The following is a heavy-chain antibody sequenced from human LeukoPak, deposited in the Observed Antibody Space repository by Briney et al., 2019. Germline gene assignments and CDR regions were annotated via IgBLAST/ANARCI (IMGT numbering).Heavy chain of an antibody. D-gene: IGHD3-22*01. Sequence: SQTLSLTCDISRDSVSNNIATCILVRQSPSRGLEWLGRTYYRYKWYYDYATSVKSRISISPDTSKNQFSLQLNSVTPEHAAVYYCAREAPNCSDGTCLFHYYRAVDVWGQGTTVTVSS. CDR3: AREAPNCSDGTCLFHYYRAVDV. CDR1: RDSVSNNIAT. J-gene: IGHJ6*02. CDR2: TYYRYKWYY. V-gene: IGHV6-1*01.